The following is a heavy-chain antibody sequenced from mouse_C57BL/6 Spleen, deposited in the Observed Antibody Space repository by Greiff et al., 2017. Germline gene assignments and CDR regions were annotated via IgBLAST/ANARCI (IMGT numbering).Heavy chain of an antibody. V-gene: IGHV1-7*01. CDR3: ATSGITTVVADGMDD. J-gene: IGHJ4*01. CDR2: MNPSRGYT. Sequence: VKLQESGAELAKPGASVKLSCKASGYTFTSYWMHWVKQRPGQGLEWIGNMNPSRGYTTYNQKFKDKATLTADKSSSTAYMQLSSLTYEDTAVYYSATSGITTVVADGMDDGGQGTSVNVSS. D-gene: IGHD1-1*01. CDR1: GYTFTSYW.